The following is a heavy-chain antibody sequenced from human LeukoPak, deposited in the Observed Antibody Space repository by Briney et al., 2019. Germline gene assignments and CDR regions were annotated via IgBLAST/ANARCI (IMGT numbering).Heavy chain of an antibody. CDR2: INPNSGGT. CDR3: ARRVTFGGVIVNFDY. CDR1: GYTFTGYY. Sequence: GASVKVSCKASGYTFTGYYMHWVRQAPGQGLGWMGWINPNSGGTNYAQKFQGRVTMTRDTSISTAYMELSRLRSDDTAVYYCARRVTFGGVIVNFDYWGQGTLVTVSS. V-gene: IGHV1-2*02. J-gene: IGHJ4*02. D-gene: IGHD3-16*02.